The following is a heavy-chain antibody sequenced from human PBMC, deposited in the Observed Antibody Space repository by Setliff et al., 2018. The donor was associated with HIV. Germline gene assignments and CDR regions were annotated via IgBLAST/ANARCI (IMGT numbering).Heavy chain of an antibody. CDR1: GYMFIAYG. CDR2: IGPYNGRT. V-gene: IGHV1-18*01. J-gene: IGHJ6*03. CDR3: ARVQVGDPYYSYYYMDV. Sequence: ASVKVSCKTSGYMFIAYGMSWVRRAPGQGLEWMGWIGPYNGRTEYAQEFQGRVSLTIDTSASTAYMELRSLRSDDTAVYYCARVQVGDPYYSYYYMDVWGEGTMVTV. D-gene: IGHD2-8*02.